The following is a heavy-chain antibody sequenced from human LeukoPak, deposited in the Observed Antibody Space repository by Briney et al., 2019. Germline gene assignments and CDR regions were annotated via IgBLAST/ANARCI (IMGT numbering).Heavy chain of an antibody. D-gene: IGHD3-22*01. V-gene: IGHV1-3*01. CDR1: GYSFSTYA. J-gene: IGHJ4*02. Sequence: ASVKVSCTASGYSFSTYAIHWVRQAPGQRLEWMGWINAGNGNTKYSQKLQGRITITRDTSASTVYMELSSLRSDDTAVYYCVGEGPYYYDSGMDHWGQGTLVTVSS. CDR2: INAGNGNT. CDR3: VGEGPYYYDSGMDH.